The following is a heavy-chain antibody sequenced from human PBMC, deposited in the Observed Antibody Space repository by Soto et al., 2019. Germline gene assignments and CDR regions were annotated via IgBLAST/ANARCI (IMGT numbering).Heavy chain of an antibody. CDR1: GGSFSGYY. V-gene: IGHV4-34*01. Sequence: SETLSLTCAVYGGSFSGYYWSWIRQPPGKGLEWIGEINHSGSTNYNPSLKSRVTITRDTSASTAYMELSSLRSEDTAVYYCARPVVVAGTPDDAFDIWGQGTMVTVSS. D-gene: IGHD6-19*01. CDR2: INHSGST. J-gene: IGHJ3*02. CDR3: ARPVVVAGTPDDAFDI.